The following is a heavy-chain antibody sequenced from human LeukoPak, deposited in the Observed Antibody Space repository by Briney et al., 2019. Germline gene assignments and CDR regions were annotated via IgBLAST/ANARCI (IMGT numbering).Heavy chain of an antibody. CDR1: GGSIRSGDYS. D-gene: IGHD3-22*01. Sequence: PSETLSLTCTVSGGSIRSGDYSWSWIRQPPGKGLEWIGYIYYSGSTYYNPSLKSRVTISVDTSKNQFSLKLSSVTAADTAVYYCVGGYQGWDIWGQGTMVTVSS. J-gene: IGHJ3*02. V-gene: IGHV4-30-4*01. CDR3: VGGYQGWDI. CDR2: IYYSGST.